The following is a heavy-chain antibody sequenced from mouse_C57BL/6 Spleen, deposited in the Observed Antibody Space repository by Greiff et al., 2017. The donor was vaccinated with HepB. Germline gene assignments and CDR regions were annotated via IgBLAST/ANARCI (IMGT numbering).Heavy chain of an antibody. D-gene: IGHD1-1*01. CDR3: ARKVYYYGSSYDYAMDY. J-gene: IGHJ4*01. CDR1: GFNIKDYY. V-gene: IGHV14-2*01. CDR2: IDPEDGET. Sequence: VHVKQSGAELVKPGASVKLSCTASGFNIKDYYMHWVKQRTEQGLEWIGRIDPEDGETKYAPKFQGKAPITADTSSNTAYLQLSSLTSEATAVYYCARKVYYYGSSYDYAMDYWGQGTSVPVSS.